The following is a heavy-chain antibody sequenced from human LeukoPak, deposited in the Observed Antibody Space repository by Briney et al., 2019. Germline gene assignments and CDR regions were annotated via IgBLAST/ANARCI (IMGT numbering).Heavy chain of an antibody. V-gene: IGHV3-9*01. D-gene: IGHD3-10*01. CDR3: VRDGPPRVAFDY. CDR1: GFIFDDNA. Sequence: GGSLRLSCAASGFIFDDNAMHWVRQIPGKGLEWVSGISWNSASIGYADSVKGRFTISRDNAKNSLYLQMNSLRAEDTAVYYCVRDGPPRVAFDYWGQGTLVTVSS. CDR2: ISWNSASI. J-gene: IGHJ4*02.